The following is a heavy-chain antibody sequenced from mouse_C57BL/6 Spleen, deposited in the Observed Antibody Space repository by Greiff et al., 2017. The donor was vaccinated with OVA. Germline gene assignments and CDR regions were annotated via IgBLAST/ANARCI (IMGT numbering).Heavy chain of an antibody. CDR3: ARSRTWAMDD. J-gene: IGHJ4*01. CDR2: IDPSDSYT. Sequence: QVQLQQPGAELVMPGASVKLSCKASGYTFTSYWMHWVKQRPGQGLEWIGEIDPSDSYTNYNQKFKGKSTLTVDKSSSTAYMQLSSLTSEDSAVYYCARSRTWAMDDWGKGTSVTVSS. CDR1: GYTFTSYW. V-gene: IGHV1-69*01.